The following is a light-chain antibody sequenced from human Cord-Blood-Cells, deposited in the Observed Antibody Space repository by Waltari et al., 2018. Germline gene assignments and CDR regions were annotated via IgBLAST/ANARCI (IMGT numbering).Light chain of an antibody. J-gene: IGLJ3*02. CDR2: EGS. Sequence: QSALTQPASVSGSPGQSITISCTGTSSDVGSYNLVSWYQQHPGKAPKRMIYEGSKRPSGVSNRFSCSKSGNTASLTISGLQAEDEADYYCCSYAGSSTFAVFGGGTKLTVL. CDR1: SSDVGSYNL. CDR3: CSYAGSSTFAV. V-gene: IGLV2-23*03.